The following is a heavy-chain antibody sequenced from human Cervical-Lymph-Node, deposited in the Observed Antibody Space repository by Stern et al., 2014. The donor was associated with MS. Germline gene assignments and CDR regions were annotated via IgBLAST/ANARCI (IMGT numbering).Heavy chain of an antibody. V-gene: IGHV3-23*01. D-gene: IGHD2-15*01. CDR1: GFTFTSSA. CDR2: IVASGNRT. J-gene: IGHJ4*02. CDR3: ALLATPTDY. Sequence: EVQLLESGGALVQPGGSLRLSCVGSGFTFTSSAINWVRQAPGKGLQLASAIVASGNRTYYTDSVKGRFTISRDNSKNTVYLAMNSLSSEDTAIYFCALLATPTDYRGQGTLVTVS.